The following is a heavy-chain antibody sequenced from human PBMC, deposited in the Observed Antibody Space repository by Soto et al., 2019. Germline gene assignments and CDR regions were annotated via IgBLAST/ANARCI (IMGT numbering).Heavy chain of an antibody. Sequence: GGSLRLSCVASGFTFSNFAMAWVRQAPGEGLEWVSAISGSGDDTFYADSMKGRFTISRDNSKDTLYLQINSLRAEDTAVYYCAKGGCSGGSCYGYYYYYMDFWGKGTTVTVSS. J-gene: IGHJ6*03. CDR2: ISGSGDDT. D-gene: IGHD2-15*01. V-gene: IGHV3-23*01. CDR1: GFTFSNFA. CDR3: AKGGCSGGSCYGYYYYYMDF.